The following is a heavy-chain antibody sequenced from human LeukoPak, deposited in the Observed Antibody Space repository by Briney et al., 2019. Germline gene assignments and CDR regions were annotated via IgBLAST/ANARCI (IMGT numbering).Heavy chain of an antibody. D-gene: IGHD2-15*01. CDR1: GFTFSSYW. V-gene: IGHV3-7*04. J-gene: IGHJ4*02. CDR2: INQDGRER. Sequence: GGSLRLSCSASGFTFSSYWMSWVRQAPGKGLDGVANINQDGRERYYVDSVKGRFTISGDAAKNSLELQMNSLRAEDTAVYFCARGDKFSGDYWGQGTLVTVSS. CDR3: ARGDKFSGDY.